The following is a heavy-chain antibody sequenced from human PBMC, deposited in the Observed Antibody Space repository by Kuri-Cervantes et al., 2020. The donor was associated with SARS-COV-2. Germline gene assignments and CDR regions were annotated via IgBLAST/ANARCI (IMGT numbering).Heavy chain of an antibody. CDR1: GYTFTGYY. V-gene: IGHV1-2*02. Sequence: ASVKVSCRASGYTFTGYYMHWVRQAPGQGLEWMGWINPNSGGTNYAQKFQGRVTMTRDTSISTAYMELCRLSSDDTAVYYCARFRITMRGFDPWGQGTLVTVSS. J-gene: IGHJ5*02. CDR2: INPNSGGT. D-gene: IGHD3-22*01. CDR3: ARFRITMRGFDP.